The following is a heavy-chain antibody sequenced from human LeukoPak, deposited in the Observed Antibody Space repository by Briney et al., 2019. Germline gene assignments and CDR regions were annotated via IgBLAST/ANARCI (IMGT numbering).Heavy chain of an antibody. V-gene: IGHV3-48*02. Sequence: GGSLRLSCAASGFTLSSNNTSWVRQAPGKGLEWVSYIVPSSNALYYADSVKGRFTISRENAKNSLYLQRISLREGYTAVYYWGRAAYSSRPDYCGERTLVTASS. J-gene: IGHJ4*02. CDR3: GRAAYSSRPDY. CDR2: IVPSSNAL. CDR1: GFTLSSNN. D-gene: IGHD6-13*01.